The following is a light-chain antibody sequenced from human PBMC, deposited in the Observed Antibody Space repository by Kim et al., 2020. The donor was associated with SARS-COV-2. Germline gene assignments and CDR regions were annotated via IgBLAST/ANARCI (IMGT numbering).Light chain of an antibody. CDR3: QQYGSAPWT. V-gene: IGKV3-20*01. CDR2: DSS. CDR1: QSVYSDS. Sequence: SPGDRATRSCRASQSVYSDSLAWYQQKPGQAPRLLIFDSSSRAAGIPDRFSGSGSGTDFTLSITRLEPEDFAVYYCQQYGSAPWTFGPGTKVDIK. J-gene: IGKJ1*01.